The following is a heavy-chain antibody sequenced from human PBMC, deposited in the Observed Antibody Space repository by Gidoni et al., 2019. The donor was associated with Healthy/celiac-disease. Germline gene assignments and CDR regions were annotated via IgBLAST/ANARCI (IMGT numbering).Heavy chain of an antibody. CDR2: IYYSGST. J-gene: IGHJ4*02. V-gene: IGHV4-39*01. Sequence: QLQLQESGPGLVKPSETLSLTCTVPGGSISSSSYYWGWIRQPPGKGLEWIGSIYYSGSTYYNPSLKSRVTISVDTSKNQFSLKLSSVTAADTAVYYCARFQWRGATSDYWGQGTLVTVSS. D-gene: IGHD1-26*01. CDR1: GGSISSSSYY. CDR3: ARFQWRGATSDY.